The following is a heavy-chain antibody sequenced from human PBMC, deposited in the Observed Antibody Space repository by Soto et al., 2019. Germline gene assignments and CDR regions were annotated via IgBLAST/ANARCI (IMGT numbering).Heavy chain of an antibody. J-gene: IGHJ6*02. Sequence: ASVKVSCKASGYTFTSYYMHWVRQAPGQGLEWMGIINPSGGSTSYAQKFQGRVTMTRDTSTSTVYMELSSLRSEDTAVYYCARDLKEGSSGKYRRTHYYYYGMDVGGQGTTVTVSS. CDR1: GYTFTSYY. CDR3: ARDLKEGSSGKYRRTHYYYYGMDV. D-gene: IGHD6-13*01. CDR2: INPSGGST. V-gene: IGHV1-46*03.